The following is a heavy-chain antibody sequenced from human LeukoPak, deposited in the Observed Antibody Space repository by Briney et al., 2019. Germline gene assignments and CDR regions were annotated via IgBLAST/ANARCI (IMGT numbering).Heavy chain of an antibody. CDR2: IYYSGST. Sequence: SETLSLTCTVSGGSISSYYWNWIRQPPGKGLEWIGYIYYSGSTNYNPSLKSRVTLSVDTSKKQFSLNLNSVTAADTAVYYCASITFGGVLDYWGQGTLVTVSS. D-gene: IGHD3-16*01. CDR1: GGSISSYY. V-gene: IGHV4-59*12. CDR3: ASITFGGVLDY. J-gene: IGHJ4*02.